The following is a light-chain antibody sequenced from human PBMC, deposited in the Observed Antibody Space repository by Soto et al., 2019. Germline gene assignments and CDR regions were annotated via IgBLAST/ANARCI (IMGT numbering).Light chain of an antibody. V-gene: IGLV2-11*01. J-gene: IGLJ1*01. CDR1: SSDVGGYNY. Sequence: QSALTQPRSVSGSPGQSVSISCTGTSSDVGGYNYVSWYQQHPGKAPKLMIFDVSKRPSGVPDRFSGSKSANTASLTISGLQAEDEADYYCGSYAGSYTYVFGKGTKVTVL. CDR2: DVS. CDR3: GSYAGSYTYV.